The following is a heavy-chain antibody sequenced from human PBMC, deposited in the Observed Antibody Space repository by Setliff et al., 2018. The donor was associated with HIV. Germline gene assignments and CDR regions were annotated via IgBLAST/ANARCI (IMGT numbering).Heavy chain of an antibody. CDR2: IYTSGST. J-gene: IGHJ6*03. V-gene: IGHV4-4*08. CDR3: ARDRGGAAAGGYYYMDV. D-gene: IGHD6-13*01. CDR1: SDSLSSHY. Sequence: PSETLSLTCTVSSDSLSSHYWSWIRQPPGKGLEWVGHIYTSGSTNYNPSLKSRVTISIDTSKNQFSLKLSSVTAADTAAYYCARDRGGAAAGGYYYMDVWGKGTTVTVSS.